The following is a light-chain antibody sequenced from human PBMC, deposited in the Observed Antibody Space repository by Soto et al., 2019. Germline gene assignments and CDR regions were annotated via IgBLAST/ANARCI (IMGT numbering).Light chain of an antibody. CDR3: QTWGTGSHVV. Sequence: QPVLTQSPSASASLGASVKLTCTLSSGPSSYAIAWHQQQPEKAPRYLMKLNSDGSHNKGDGIPDRFSGSSSGAEHYLTISNLQSEDEADYYCQTWGTGSHVVFGGGTKLTVL. J-gene: IGLJ2*01. CDR2: LNSDGSH. V-gene: IGLV4-69*01. CDR1: SGPSSYA.